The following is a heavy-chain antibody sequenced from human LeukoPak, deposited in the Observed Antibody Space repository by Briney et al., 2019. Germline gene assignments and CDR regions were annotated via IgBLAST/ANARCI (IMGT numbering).Heavy chain of an antibody. CDR2: INPNSGGT. CDR3: ARFGPPGGTPVSYYYYYYMDV. CDR1: GYTFTGYY. Sequence: ASAKVSCKASGYTFTGYYMHWVRQAPGQGLEWMGWINPNSGGTNYAQKFQGRVTMTRDTSISTAYMELSRLRSDDTAVYYCARFGPPGGTPVSYYYYYYMDVWGKGTTVTVSS. V-gene: IGHV1-2*02. D-gene: IGHD3-16*01. J-gene: IGHJ6*03.